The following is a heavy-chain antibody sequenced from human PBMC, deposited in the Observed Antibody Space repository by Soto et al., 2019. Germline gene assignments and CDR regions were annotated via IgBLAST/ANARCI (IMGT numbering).Heavy chain of an antibody. CDR2: ISGSGGST. CDR3: AKDRRTVTEKYYYYYGMDV. D-gene: IGHD4-17*01. V-gene: IGHV3-23*01. J-gene: IGHJ6*02. Sequence: EVQLLESGGGLGQPGGSLRLSCAASGFTFSSYAMSWVRQAPGKGLEWVSAISGSGGSTYYADSVKGRFTISSDNSKNTLYLQMNSLRAEDTAVDYCAKDRRTVTEKYYYYYGMDVWGQGTTVTVSS. CDR1: GFTFSSYA.